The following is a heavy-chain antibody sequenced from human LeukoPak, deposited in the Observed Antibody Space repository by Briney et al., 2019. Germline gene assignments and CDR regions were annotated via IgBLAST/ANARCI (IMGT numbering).Heavy chain of an antibody. V-gene: IGHV3-43D*03. CDR3: AKDLTGVGAPEGIDF. D-gene: IGHD1-26*01. CDR2: ISWDGGST. Sequence: PGGSLRLSCAASGFTFDDYAMHWVRQAPGKGLEWVSLISWDGGSTYYADSVKGRFTISRDNRKNSLYLQMNSLRAEDTAFYYCAKDLTGVGAPEGIDFWGQGTLVTVSS. J-gene: IGHJ4*02. CDR1: GFTFDDYA.